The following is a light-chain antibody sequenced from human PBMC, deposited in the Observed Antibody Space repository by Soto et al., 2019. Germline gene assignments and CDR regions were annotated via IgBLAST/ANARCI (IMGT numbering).Light chain of an antibody. CDR1: SSDVGAYNY. V-gene: IGLV2-14*01. CDR3: SSYTRSNTVI. Sequence: QSALTQPASASGSPGQSITISCTGTSSDVGAYNYVSWYQQHPGKAPKLIIYEVSYRPSGVSNRFSGSKSGNTASLTISGLQAEDEADYYCSSYTRSNTVIFGGGTKLTVL. J-gene: IGLJ2*01. CDR2: EVS.